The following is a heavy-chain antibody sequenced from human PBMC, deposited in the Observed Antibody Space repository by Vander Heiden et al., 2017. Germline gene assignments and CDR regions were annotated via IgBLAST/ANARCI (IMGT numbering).Heavy chain of an antibody. J-gene: IGHJ4*02. CDR1: GFTVTTSY. CDR2: TENYGTS. Sequence: EVQLVASGGGLVQPGGSLRLSWAAAGFTVTTSYMSWVGQAPGKGLEWVSVTENYGTSYYADSVKGRFAISRDSSKNTLYLQMNNLRGEDSAGYYCARDLNYWGQGTLVTVSS. V-gene: IGHV3-53*01. CDR3: ARDLNY.